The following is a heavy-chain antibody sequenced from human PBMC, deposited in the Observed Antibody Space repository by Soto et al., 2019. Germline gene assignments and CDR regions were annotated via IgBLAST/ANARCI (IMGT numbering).Heavy chain of an antibody. J-gene: IGHJ4*02. CDR2: MCGSGGST. V-gene: IGHV3-23*01. Sequence: GGSLRLSCAASGFTFSSYAMGCVRQAPGKGRGWVSPMCGSGGSTYYADSVKGRFSFSRDRSKNTVYLQMNRRSGDDTAVYYCAAGVPIAARPYYFDYWGQGTLVTVSS. CDR3: AAGVPIAARPYYFDY. D-gene: IGHD6-6*01. CDR1: GFTFSSYA.